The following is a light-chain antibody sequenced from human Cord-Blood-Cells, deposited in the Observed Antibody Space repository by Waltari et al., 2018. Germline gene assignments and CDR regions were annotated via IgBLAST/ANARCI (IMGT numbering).Light chain of an antibody. CDR3: CSYAGSSTLV. V-gene: IGLV2-23*01. J-gene: IGLJ3*02. CDR1: SSDVGSYNL. Sequence: QSALTQPASASGSPGQSITIPCTGTSSDVGSYNLVSWYQQHPGKAPKLMIYAGSKRPSGVSNRFSGSKSGNTASLTISGLQAEDEADYYCCSYAGSSTLVFGGGTKLTVL. CDR2: AGS.